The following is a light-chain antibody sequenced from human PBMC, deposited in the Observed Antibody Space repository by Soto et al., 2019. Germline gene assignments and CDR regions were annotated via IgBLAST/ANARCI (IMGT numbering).Light chain of an antibody. CDR1: QSVSSSY. CDR3: QQYGSSPFT. V-gene: IGKV3-20*01. J-gene: IGKJ3*01. CDR2: GAS. Sequence: EFVLTQSPGTLSLSPGERAILSCRASQSVSSSYLAWYQQKPGQAPRLLIYGASSRATGIPDRFSGSGSGTDFTLTISRLEPEDFAVYYCQQYGSSPFTFGPGTKVDIK.